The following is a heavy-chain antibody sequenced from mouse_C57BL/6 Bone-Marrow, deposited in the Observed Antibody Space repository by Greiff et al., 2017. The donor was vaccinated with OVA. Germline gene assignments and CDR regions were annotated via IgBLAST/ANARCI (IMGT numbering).Heavy chain of an antibody. Sequence: DVKLQESGGGLVQPGESLKLSCESNEYEFPSHDMSWVRKTPEKRLELVAAINSDGGSTYYPDTMERRFIISRDNTKKTLYLQMSSLRSEDTALYYCARHNLDYSNYEWYFDVWGTGTTVTVSS. CDR1: EYEFPSHD. V-gene: IGHV5-2*01. D-gene: IGHD2-5*01. J-gene: IGHJ1*03. CDR2: INSDGGST. CDR3: ARHNLDYSNYEWYFDV.